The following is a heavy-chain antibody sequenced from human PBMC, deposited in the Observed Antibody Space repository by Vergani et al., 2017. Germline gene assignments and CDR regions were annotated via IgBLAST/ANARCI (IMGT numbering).Heavy chain of an antibody. J-gene: IGHJ5*02. CDR3: ARDATPYYDFWSGYYTRWFDP. CDR1: GYTFTGYY. CDR2: INPNSGGT. V-gene: IGHV1-2*04. D-gene: IGHD3-3*01. Sequence: QVQLVQSGAEVKKPGASVKVSCKASGYTFTGYYMHWVRQAPGQGLEWMGWINPNSGGTNYAQKFQGWVTMTRDTSISTAYMELGRLRSDDTAVYYCARDATPYYDFWSGYYTRWFDPWGQGTLVTVSS.